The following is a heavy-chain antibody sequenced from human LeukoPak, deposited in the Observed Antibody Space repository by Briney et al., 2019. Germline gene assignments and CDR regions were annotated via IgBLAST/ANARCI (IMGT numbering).Heavy chain of an antibody. Sequence: PSETLSLTCTVSGGSISSYYWSWIRQPAGKGLEWIGRIYTSGSTYYNPSLKSRVTISVDTSKNQFSLKLSSVTAADTAVYYCARLVIDTQTYYYYGMDVWGQGTTVTVSS. CDR1: GGSISSYY. CDR2: IYTSGST. CDR3: ARLVIDTQTYYYYGMDV. V-gene: IGHV4-4*07. J-gene: IGHJ6*02. D-gene: IGHD3-9*01.